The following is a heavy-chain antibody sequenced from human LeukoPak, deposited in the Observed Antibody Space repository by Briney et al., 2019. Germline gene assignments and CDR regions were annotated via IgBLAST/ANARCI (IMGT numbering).Heavy chain of an antibody. D-gene: IGHD3-16*01. V-gene: IGHV1-18*01. Sequence: ASVKVSCKASGGTFSSYAISWVRQAPGQGLEWMGWISAYNGNANYAQKLQGRVTMTTDTSTSTAYMELRSLRSDDTAVYYCARVRRGGFDPWGQGTLVTVSS. CDR1: GGTFSSYA. CDR3: ARVRRGGFDP. J-gene: IGHJ5*02. CDR2: ISAYNGNA.